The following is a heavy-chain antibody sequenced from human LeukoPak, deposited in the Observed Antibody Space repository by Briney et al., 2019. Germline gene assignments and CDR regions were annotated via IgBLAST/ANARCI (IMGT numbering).Heavy chain of an antibody. CDR2: IYHSGST. J-gene: IGHJ4*02. CDR3: ARHPGTEDYYFDY. D-gene: IGHD3/OR15-3a*01. CDR1: GGSISSGGYY. V-gene: IGHV4-30-2*01. Sequence: PSETLSLTCTVSGGSISSGGYYWSWIRQPPGKGLEWIGYIYHSGSTYYNPSLKSRVTISVDRSKNQFSLKLSSVTAADTAVYYCARHPGTEDYYFDYWGQGTPVTVSS.